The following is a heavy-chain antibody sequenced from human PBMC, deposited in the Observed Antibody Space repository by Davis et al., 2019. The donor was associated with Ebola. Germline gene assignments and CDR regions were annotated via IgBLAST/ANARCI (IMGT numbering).Heavy chain of an antibody. CDR2: ISWNSDRE. J-gene: IGHJ4*02. V-gene: IGHV3-9*01. Sequence: SLKISCAASGFTFDDFAMHWVRQGPGKGLEWVAGISWNSDREGYADSVKGRFTISRDNAKNSLYLQINSLRLEDTALYYCARGHVMAWGPFDHWGQGTPVSVSS. CDR1: GFTFDDFA. CDR3: ARGHVMAWGPFDH. D-gene: IGHD3-16*01.